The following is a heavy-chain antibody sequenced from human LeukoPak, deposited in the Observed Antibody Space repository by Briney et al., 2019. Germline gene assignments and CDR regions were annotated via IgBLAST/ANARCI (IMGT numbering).Heavy chain of an antibody. CDR1: GYTFTGYY. J-gene: IGHJ4*02. CDR2: INPNTGGT. V-gene: IGHV1-2*02. CDR3: ARGVSGFYFDY. D-gene: IGHD6-6*01. Sequence: ASVRVSCKASGYTFTGYYMHWVRQAPGQGLEWMGWINPNTGGTKYAQKFQGRVTMTGDTSISTADMELSRLTSDDTAVYYCARGVSGFYFDYWGQGTLVTVTS.